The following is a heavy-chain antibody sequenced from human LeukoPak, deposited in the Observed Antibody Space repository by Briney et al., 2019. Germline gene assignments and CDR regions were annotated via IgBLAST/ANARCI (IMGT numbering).Heavy chain of an antibody. J-gene: IGHJ4*02. V-gene: IGHV1-2*02. CDR1: GYTFTDYY. D-gene: IGHD4-23*01. Sequence: ASVKVSCKASGYTFTDYYMHRVRQAPGQGLEWMGWINPDSGGTNYAQNFQGRVTMTRDTSISTAYMELSRLRSDDTAVYYCARPFIETPSLGALDYWGQGTLVTVPS. CDR2: INPDSGGT. CDR3: ARPFIETPSLGALDY.